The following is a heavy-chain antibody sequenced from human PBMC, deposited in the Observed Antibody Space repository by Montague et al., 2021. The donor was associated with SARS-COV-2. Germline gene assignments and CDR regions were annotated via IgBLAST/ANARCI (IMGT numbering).Heavy chain of an antibody. CDR2: ISYTGST. J-gene: IGHJ4*02. D-gene: IGHD2-8*01. CDR1: GGSISSPDYY. V-gene: IGHV4-39*01. Sequence: SETLSLTCTVSGGSISSPDYYWGWIRQSPGKGLEWIGSISYTGSTYYNPSLRSRVSFSMDTSKNHFSLSLSSVTVADTAVYFCAGQLPSYCATNKCYPYYLDRWGQGALVTVSS. CDR3: AGQLPSYCATNKCYPYYLDR.